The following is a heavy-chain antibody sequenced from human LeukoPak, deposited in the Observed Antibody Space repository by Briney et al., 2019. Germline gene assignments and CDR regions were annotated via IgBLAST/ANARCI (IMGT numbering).Heavy chain of an antibody. CDR2: INPKSGGT. Sequence: ASVKVSCMASGYTFTGYYMHWVRQAPGQGLEWMGWINPKSGGTNYVQKFQGRVSMTRDTSITTAYMELSSLRSDDTAVYYCARDRGVVVVAGIDYWGQGTLVTVSS. D-gene: IGHD6-19*01. CDR1: GYTFTGYY. CDR3: ARDRGVVVVAGIDY. V-gene: IGHV1-2*02. J-gene: IGHJ4*02.